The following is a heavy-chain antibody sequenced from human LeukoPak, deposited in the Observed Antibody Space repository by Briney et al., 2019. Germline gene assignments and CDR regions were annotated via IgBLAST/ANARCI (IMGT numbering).Heavy chain of an antibody. Sequence: SETLSLTCAVYGGSFSGYYWSWIRQPPGKGLEWIGEINHRGSTNYNPSLKSRVTISVDTSKNQFSLKLSSVTAADTAVYYCARAASLGYCSSTSCYAPPGYFQHWGQGTLVTVSS. D-gene: IGHD2-2*01. CDR2: INHRGST. CDR3: ARAASLGYCSSTSCYAPPGYFQH. J-gene: IGHJ1*01. V-gene: IGHV4-34*01. CDR1: GGSFSGYY.